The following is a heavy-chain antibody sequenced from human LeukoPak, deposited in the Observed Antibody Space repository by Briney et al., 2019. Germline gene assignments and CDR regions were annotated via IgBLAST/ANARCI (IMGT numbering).Heavy chain of an antibody. D-gene: IGHD3-10*01. J-gene: IGHJ5*02. CDR2: IWYDGSHQ. V-gene: IGHV3-33*08. Sequence: PGGSLRLSCAAYGFSFSTYGMRWVRQAPGKRLESVAGIWYDGSHQYYADSVKGRFTISRDMSNNTLYLQLNNLRVDDTALYYCARDLGLRYGSGAYRFDPWGQGTQVIVSS. CDR3: ARDLGLRYGSGAYRFDP. CDR1: GFSFSTYG.